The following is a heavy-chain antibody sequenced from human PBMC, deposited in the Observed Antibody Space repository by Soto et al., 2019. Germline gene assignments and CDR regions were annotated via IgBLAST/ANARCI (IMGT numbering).Heavy chain of an antibody. D-gene: IGHD2-21*01. CDR2: INSDGSST. CDR3: ARDGSAVIATAYYYMDV. V-gene: IGHV3-74*01. CDR1: GFTFSSYW. Sequence: EVQLVESGGGLVQPGGSLRLSCAASGFTFSSYWMHWVRQAPGKGLVWVSLINSDGSSTTYADSVKGRFTISRDNAKNTLYLQMIRLRAEDTTVYYCARDGSAVIATAYYYMDVWGKRTTVTVSS. J-gene: IGHJ6*03.